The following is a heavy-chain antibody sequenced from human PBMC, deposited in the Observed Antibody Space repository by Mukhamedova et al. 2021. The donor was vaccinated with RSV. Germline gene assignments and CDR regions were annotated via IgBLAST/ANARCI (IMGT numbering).Heavy chain of an antibody. V-gene: IGHV3-21*01. J-gene: IGHJ4*02. Sequence: VRQAPGKGLEWVSSISSSSSYIYYADSVKGRFTISRDNAKNSLYLQMNSLRAEDTAVYYCARGSGSYYFDYWGQGILVTVSS. CDR3: ARGSGSYYFDY. CDR2: ISSSSSYI. D-gene: IGHD1-26*01.